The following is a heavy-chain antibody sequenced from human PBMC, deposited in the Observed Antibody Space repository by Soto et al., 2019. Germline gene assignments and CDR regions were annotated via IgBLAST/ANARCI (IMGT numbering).Heavy chain of an antibody. CDR1: GFTFSSYS. V-gene: IGHV3-21*01. D-gene: IGHD3-3*01. Sequence: EVQLVESGGGLVKPGGSLRLSCAASGFTFSSYSMNWVRQAPGKGLEWVSSISSSSSYIYYADSVKGRFTISRDNAKNSLYLQMNSLRAEDTAVYYCARGAEYYDFWSGQLRAVDYWGQGTLVTVSS. J-gene: IGHJ4*02. CDR3: ARGAEYYDFWSGQLRAVDY. CDR2: ISSSSSYI.